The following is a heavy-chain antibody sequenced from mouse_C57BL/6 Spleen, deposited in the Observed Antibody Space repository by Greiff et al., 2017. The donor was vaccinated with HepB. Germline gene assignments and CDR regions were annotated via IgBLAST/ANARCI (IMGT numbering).Heavy chain of an antibody. J-gene: IGHJ4*01. D-gene: IGHD2-2*01. CDR3: ARGGYDGSSLDY. V-gene: IGHV1-64*01. CDR1: GYTFTSYW. CDR2: IHPNSGST. Sequence: QVQLQQPGAELVKPGASVKLSCKASGYTFTSYWMHWVKQRPGQGLEWIGMIHPNSGSTNYNEKFKSKATLTVDKSSSTAYMQLSSQTSEDSAVYYCARGGYDGSSLDYWGQGTSVTVSS.